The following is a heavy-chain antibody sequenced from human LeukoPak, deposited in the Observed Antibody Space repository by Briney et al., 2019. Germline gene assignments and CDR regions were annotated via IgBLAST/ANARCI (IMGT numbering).Heavy chain of an antibody. J-gene: IGHJ4*02. CDR2: ISHDGSNK. V-gene: IGHV3-30-3*01. CDR1: GFTFSSYA. D-gene: IGHD4-17*01. Sequence: GRSLRLSCAASGFTFSSYAMHWVRQAPGKGLEWVAVISHDGSNKYYADSVKGRFTTSRDNSKDTLYLQMNSLRAEDTAVYYCARELDYGDYVRAFDYWGQGTLVTVSS. CDR3: ARELDYGDYVRAFDY.